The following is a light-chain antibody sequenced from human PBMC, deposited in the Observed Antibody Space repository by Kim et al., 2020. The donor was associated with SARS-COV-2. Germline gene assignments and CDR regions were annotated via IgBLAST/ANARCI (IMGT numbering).Light chain of an antibody. V-gene: IGKV1-5*03. J-gene: IGKJ2*01. Sequence: DIQMTQSPSTLSASVGDRVTVTCRASQSVSSWLAWYQQKPGKAPKLLIYKASSLESAVPSRFSGSGSGTEFTLTISSLQPDDFATYYCQQYNSNPYTFCQGTKVDIK. CDR1: QSVSSW. CDR3: QQYNSNPYT. CDR2: KAS.